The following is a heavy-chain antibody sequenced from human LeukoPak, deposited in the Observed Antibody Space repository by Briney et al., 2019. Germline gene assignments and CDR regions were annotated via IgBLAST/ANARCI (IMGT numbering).Heavy chain of an antibody. Sequence: GASVKVSCKASGYTFTSYGISWVRQAPGQGLEWMGRISAYNGNTNYAQKLQGRVTMTTDTSTSTAYMELRSLRSDDTAVYYCASSARYSNLIGYDYWGQGNLVTVSS. J-gene: IGHJ4*02. V-gene: IGHV1-18*01. CDR3: ASSARYSNLIGYDY. CDR2: ISAYNGNT. D-gene: IGHD4-11*01. CDR1: GYTFTSYG.